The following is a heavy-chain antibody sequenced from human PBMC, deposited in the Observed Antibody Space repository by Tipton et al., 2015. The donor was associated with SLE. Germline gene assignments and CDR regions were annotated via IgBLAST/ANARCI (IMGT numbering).Heavy chain of an antibody. J-gene: IGHJ5*02. CDR3: AGEYSNYPGFDP. Sequence: TLSLTCTVSGGSISSGSYYWSWIRQPAGKGLEWIGRIYTSGSTNYNPSLKSRVTISVDTSKNQFSLKLSSVTAADTAVYYCAGEYSNYPGFDPWGQGTLVTVSS. D-gene: IGHD4-11*01. V-gene: IGHV4-61*02. CDR2: IYTSGST. CDR1: GGSISSGSYY.